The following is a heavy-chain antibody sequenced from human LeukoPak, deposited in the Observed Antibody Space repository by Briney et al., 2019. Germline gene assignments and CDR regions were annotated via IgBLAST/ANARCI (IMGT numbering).Heavy chain of an antibody. CDR3: AKGIGYDSSGHTYFDY. V-gene: IGHV3-23*01. D-gene: IGHD3-22*01. CDR1: GFTFSSYA. CDR2: ISGSGGST. J-gene: IGHJ4*02. Sequence: GGSLRLSCAASGFTFSSYAMSWVRQAPGKGLEWVSAISGSGGSTYYADSVKGRFTISRDNSKNTLYLQMNSLRAEDTAVYYCAKGIGYDSSGHTYFDYWGQGTLVTVSS.